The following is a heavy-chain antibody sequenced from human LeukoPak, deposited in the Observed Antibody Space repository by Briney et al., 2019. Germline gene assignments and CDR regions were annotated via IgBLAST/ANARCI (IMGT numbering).Heavy chain of an antibody. CDR1: GFTFSDYY. CDR2: ISSSGSTI. CDR3: ASSGYGSHYYYYMDV. Sequence: PGGSLRLSCAASGFTFSDYYMSWIRQAPGKGLEWVSYISSSGSTIYYADSVKGRFTISRDNAKNSLYLQMNSLRAEDTAVYYCASSGYGSHYYYYMDVWGKGTTVTVSS. D-gene: IGHD3-10*01. V-gene: IGHV3-11*01. J-gene: IGHJ6*03.